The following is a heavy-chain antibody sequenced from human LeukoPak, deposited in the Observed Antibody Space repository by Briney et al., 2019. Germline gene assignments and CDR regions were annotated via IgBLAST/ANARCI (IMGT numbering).Heavy chain of an antibody. CDR3: ARDLRKRYCSSTSCYTSPYYYYMDV. CDR2: IYRSGGT. CDR1: GYSISSGYY. D-gene: IGHD2-2*02. V-gene: IGHV4-38-2*02. Sequence: SETLSLTCSVSGYSISSGYYWGWIRQSPGKGLEWIGNIYRSGGTYYNPSLKSRVTISVDTSKNQFSLKLSSVTAADAAVYYCARDLRKRYCSSTSCYTSPYYYYMDVWGKGTTVTVSS. J-gene: IGHJ6*03.